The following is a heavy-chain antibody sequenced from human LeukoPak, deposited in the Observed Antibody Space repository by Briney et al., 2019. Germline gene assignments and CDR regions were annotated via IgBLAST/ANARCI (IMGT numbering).Heavy chain of an antibody. D-gene: IGHD1-20*01. Sequence: SQTLSLTCAISGGSVSGNSVAWNWIRQSPSRGLEWLGRTYYKSKWYYDYAVSVKSRITINPDTSKNQFSLQLNSVTPEDTAVYYCARYNWNAGRTFDYWGQGTLVTVSS. J-gene: IGHJ4*02. V-gene: IGHV6-1*01. CDR1: GGSVSGNSVA. CDR2: TYYKSKWYY. CDR3: ARYNWNAGRTFDY.